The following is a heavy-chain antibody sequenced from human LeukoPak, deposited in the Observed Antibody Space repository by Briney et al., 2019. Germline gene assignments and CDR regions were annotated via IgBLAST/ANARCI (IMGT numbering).Heavy chain of an antibody. Sequence: GGSLRLSCAASGFTFSSYWMHWVRQAPGKGLVWVSRINSDGSSTSYADSVKGRFTISRDNGKKLVHLQLNSLRAEDTAVYFCARIPHPDYADAQWGQGTLVIVSS. J-gene: IGHJ4*02. V-gene: IGHV3-74*01. CDR3: ARIPHPDYADAQ. D-gene: IGHD4-17*01. CDR2: INSDGSST. CDR1: GFTFSSYW.